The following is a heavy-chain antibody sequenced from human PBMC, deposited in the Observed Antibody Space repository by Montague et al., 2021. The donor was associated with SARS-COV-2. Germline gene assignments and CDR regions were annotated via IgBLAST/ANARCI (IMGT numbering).Heavy chain of an antibody. D-gene: IGHD2-21*02. CDR1: GGSFSVYY. J-gene: IGHJ4*02. V-gene: IGHV4-34*01. CDR2: INHSGST. Sequence: SETLSLTCAVYGGSFSVYYWSWIRQPPGKGLEWIGEINHSGSTNYNPSLKSRVTISSDTSKNQFSLKLNSVTAADTAVYFCVVEVPAMRPRSDYWGQGTLVTVSS. CDR3: VVEVPAMRPRSDY.